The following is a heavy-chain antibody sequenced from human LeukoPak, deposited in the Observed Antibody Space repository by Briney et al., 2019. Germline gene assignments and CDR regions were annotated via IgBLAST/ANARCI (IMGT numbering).Heavy chain of an antibody. Sequence: QSGGSLRLSCAASGFTFSSYAMHWVRQAPGKGLEWVAVISYDGSNKYYADSVKGRFTISRDNSKNALYLQMNSLRAEDTAVYYCARGTMFPYYFDYWGQGTLVTVSS. CDR3: ARGTMFPYYFDY. CDR1: GFTFSSYA. CDR2: ISYDGSNK. D-gene: IGHD3-10*02. J-gene: IGHJ4*02. V-gene: IGHV3-30*04.